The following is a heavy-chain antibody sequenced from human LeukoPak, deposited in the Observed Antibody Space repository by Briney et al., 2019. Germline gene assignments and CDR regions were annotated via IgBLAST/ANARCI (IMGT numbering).Heavy chain of an antibody. V-gene: IGHV3-30-3*01. CDR3: ARAGIAAATPVLH. D-gene: IGHD6-13*01. J-gene: IGHJ1*01. CDR2: ISYDGSHK. Sequence: GGSLRLFCAASGFTFSSYAMHWVRQAPGKGREWVAVISYDGSHKYYADSVKGRFTISRDNSKNTLYLQMNSLRAEDTAVYYCARAGIAAATPVLHWGQGTLVTVSS. CDR1: GFTFSSYA.